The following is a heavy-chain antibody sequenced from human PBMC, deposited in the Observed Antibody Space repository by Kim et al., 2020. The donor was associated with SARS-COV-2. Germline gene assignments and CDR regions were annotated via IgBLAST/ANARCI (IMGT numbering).Heavy chain of an antibody. CDR2: IYYSGST. CDR3: ARGGCSGGSCQIDY. D-gene: IGHD2-15*01. CDR1: SGSISSGGYY. J-gene: IGHJ4*02. Sequence: SETLSLTCTVSSGSISSGGYYWSWIRQHPGKGLEWIGCIYYSGSTSYNPSLKSRVTMSVDTSRNHFSLKLSSVTAADTAVYYCARGGCSGGSCQIDYWGQGTLVTVSS. V-gene: IGHV4-31*03.